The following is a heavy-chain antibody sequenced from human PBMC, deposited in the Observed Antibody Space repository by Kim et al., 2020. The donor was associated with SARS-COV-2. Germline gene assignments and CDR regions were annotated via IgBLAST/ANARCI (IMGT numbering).Heavy chain of an antibody. CDR2: IGGSGGSA. V-gene: IGHV3-23*01. Sequence: GGSLRLSCAASGFTFSTYAMSWVRQAPGKGLEWVSGIGGSGGSAYYADSVKGRFTISRDNSKNTLYLQMNSLRAGDTAVYYCAKDIVVVPAAEGGAFDIWGHGTMVTVSS. J-gene: IGHJ3*02. CDR3: AKDIVVVPAAEGGAFDI. CDR1: GFTFSTYA. D-gene: IGHD2-2*01.